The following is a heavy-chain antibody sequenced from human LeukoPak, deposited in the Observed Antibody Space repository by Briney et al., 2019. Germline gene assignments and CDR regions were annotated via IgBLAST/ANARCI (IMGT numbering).Heavy chain of an antibody. D-gene: IGHD3-10*01. CDR1: GGSFSGYY. CDR3: ARGYHGSGSYGSSYNWFDP. V-gene: IGHV4-34*01. Sequence: SETLSLTCAVYGGSFSGYYWSWIRQPPGKGLEWIGEINHSGSTNYNPSLKSRVTISVDTSKNQFSLKLSSVSAADTAVYYCARGYHGSGSYGSSYNWFDPWGQGTLVTVSS. J-gene: IGHJ5*02. CDR2: INHSGST.